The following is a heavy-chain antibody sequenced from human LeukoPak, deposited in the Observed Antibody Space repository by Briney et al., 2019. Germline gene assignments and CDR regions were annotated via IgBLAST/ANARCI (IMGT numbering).Heavy chain of an antibody. Sequence: PSETLSLTCAVYGVSFSGYYWSWIRQPPGKGLEWIGEINHSGSTNYNPSLKSRVTISVDTSKNQFSLKLSSVTAADTAVYYCARWIVVVPAAILRKRLDYYGMDVWGQGTTVTVSS. V-gene: IGHV4-34*01. D-gene: IGHD2-2*02. CDR3: ARWIVVVPAAILRKRLDYYGMDV. CDR2: INHSGST. CDR1: GVSFSGYY. J-gene: IGHJ6*02.